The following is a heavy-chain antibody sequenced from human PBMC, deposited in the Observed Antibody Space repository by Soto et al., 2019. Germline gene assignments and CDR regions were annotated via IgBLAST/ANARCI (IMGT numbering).Heavy chain of an antibody. D-gene: IGHD5-12*01. J-gene: IGHJ4*02. CDR3: ARARGPGSGYALDY. CDR2: ISYSGST. Sequence: QVQLQESGPGLVKPSQTLSLTCTVSGGSIGSNTFFWTWIRQPPGKGLEWIGYISYSGSTYYKSSLKSRLNISVDMSKNQFSLNLNSVTGADTAVYYCARARGPGSGYALDYWGQGTLVTVSS. V-gene: IGHV4-30-4*01. CDR1: GGSIGSNTFF.